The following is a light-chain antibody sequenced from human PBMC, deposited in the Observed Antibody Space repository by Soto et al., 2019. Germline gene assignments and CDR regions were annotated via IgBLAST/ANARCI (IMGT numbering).Light chain of an antibody. V-gene: IGKV3D-15*01. CDR1: QSVSGN. CDR3: QQYNNWPPT. CDR2: GAS. J-gene: IGKJ1*01. Sequence: EIVMTQSPATLSVSPGERASLSCRVSQSVSGNLAWYQQKPGQAPRLLMYGASTRATGISARFSGSGSGTEFTLTISSLQSEDFAVYYCQQYNNWPPTFGQGTKVEIK.